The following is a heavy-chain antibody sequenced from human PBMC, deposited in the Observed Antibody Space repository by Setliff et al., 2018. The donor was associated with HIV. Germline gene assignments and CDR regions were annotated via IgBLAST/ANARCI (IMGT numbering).Heavy chain of an antibody. V-gene: IGHV4-61*02. J-gene: IGHJ4*02. CDR1: GGSINSGIYY. D-gene: IGHD5-18*01. CDR3: ARGTKGIQLWYTLFFDY. CDR2: IHTSGTT. Sequence: SETLSLTCTVSGGSINSGIYYWSWIRQPAGKGLEWIGRIHTSGTTDYHPSLKSRVSISADTSKNQFSLRLTSVTAADAAVYYCARGTKGIQLWYTLFFDYWGQGTRVTSPQ.